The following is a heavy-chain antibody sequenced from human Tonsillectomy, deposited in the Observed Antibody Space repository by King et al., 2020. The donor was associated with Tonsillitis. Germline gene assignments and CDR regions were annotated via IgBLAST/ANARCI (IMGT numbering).Heavy chain of an antibody. Sequence: VQLVESGAEVKKPGSSVKVSCKASGGTFSSYAISWVRQAPGQGLEWMGRIIPILGIANYAQKFQGRVTITADKSTSTAYMELSSLRSEDTAVYYCAREVVAAVFFDYWGQGTLVTVSS. J-gene: IGHJ4*02. CDR2: IIPILGIA. CDR3: AREVVAAVFFDY. CDR1: GGTFSSYA. D-gene: IGHD2-15*01. V-gene: IGHV1-69*09.